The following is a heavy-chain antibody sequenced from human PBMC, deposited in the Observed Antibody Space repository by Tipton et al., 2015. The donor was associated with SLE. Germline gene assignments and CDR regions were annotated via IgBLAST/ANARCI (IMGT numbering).Heavy chain of an antibody. CDR2: INHSGST. CDR3: ARGLWGYYYYMDV. D-gene: IGHD3-16*01. J-gene: IGHJ6*03. V-gene: IGHV4-34*01. CDR1: GGSFSGYY. Sequence: GLVKPSETLSLTCAVSGGSFSGYYWTWIRQPPGKGLEWIGAINHSGSTSYNPSLQSRVTTSIDTSKSQFSLKLSSVTAADTAVYYCARGLWGYYYYMDVWGKGTTVTVSS.